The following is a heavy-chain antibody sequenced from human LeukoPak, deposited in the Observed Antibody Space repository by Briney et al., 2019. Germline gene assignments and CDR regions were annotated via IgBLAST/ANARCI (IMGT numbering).Heavy chain of an antibody. CDR3: ARGGDSYFYYYYYMDV. V-gene: IGHV1-2*02. CDR2: INPNSGGT. D-gene: IGHD5-18*01. Sequence: ASVKVSCKASGYTFTSYYMHWVRQAPGQGLEWMGWINPNSGGTNYAQKFQGRVTMTRDTSISTAYMELSRLRSDDTAVYYCARGGDSYFYYYYYMDVWGKGTTVTISS. CDR1: GYTFTSYY. J-gene: IGHJ6*03.